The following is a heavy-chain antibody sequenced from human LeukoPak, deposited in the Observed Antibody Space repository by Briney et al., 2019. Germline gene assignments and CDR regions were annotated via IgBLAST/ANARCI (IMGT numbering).Heavy chain of an antibody. CDR1: GFTFSSYA. CDR2: ISYDGSNK. J-gene: IGHJ4*02. CDR3: ARERTIFGVVSSYFDY. Sequence: GRSLRLSCAASGFTFSSYAMHWVRQAPGKGLEWVAVISYDGSNKYYADSVKGRFTISRDNSKNTLYLQMNSLRAEDTAVYYCARERTIFGVVSSYFDYWGQGTLVTVSS. D-gene: IGHD3-3*01. V-gene: IGHV3-30*04.